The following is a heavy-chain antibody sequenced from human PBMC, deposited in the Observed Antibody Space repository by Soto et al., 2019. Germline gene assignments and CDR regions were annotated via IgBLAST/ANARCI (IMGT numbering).Heavy chain of an antibody. Sequence: VQLVESGGGLVQPGRSLRLSCAASGFTFDDYAMHWVRQAPGKGLEWVAGIRWNSGSIGYADSVKGRFTISRDTAKNSRYLQMYRVRSEDTTLYYCAKDTYDSSGWYGGAFDILGQGIMVIVSS. J-gene: IGHJ3*02. CDR3: AKDTYDSSGWYGGAFDI. D-gene: IGHD6-19*01. CDR2: IRWNSGSI. V-gene: IGHV3-9*01. CDR1: GFTFDDYA.